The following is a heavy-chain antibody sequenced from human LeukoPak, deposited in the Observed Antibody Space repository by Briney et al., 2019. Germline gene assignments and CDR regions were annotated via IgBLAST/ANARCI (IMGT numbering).Heavy chain of an antibody. CDR1: GYTFTSYG. V-gene: IGHV1-18*01. J-gene: IGHJ6*03. CDR2: ISAYNGNT. Sequence: GASVKVSCKAPGYTFTSYGISWVRQAPGQGLEWMGWISAYNGNTNYAQKLQGRVTMTTDTSTSTAYMELRSLRSDDTAVYYCARVSGDSYYYYMDVWGKGTTVTVSS. CDR3: ARVSGDSYYYYMDV. D-gene: IGHD3-10*01.